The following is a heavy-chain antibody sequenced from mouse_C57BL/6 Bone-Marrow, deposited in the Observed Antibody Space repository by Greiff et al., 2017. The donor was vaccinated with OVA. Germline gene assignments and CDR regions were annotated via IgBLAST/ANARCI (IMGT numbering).Heavy chain of an antibody. CDR2: IDPSDSET. CDR1: GYTFTSYW. Sequence: QVQLQQPGAELVRPGSSVKLSCKASGYTFTSYWMHWVKQRPIQGLEWIGNIDPSDSETHYNQKFKDKATLTVDKSSSTAYMQLSSLTSEDSAVYYCARWGDYYGSSCWYFDVWGTGTTVTVSS. V-gene: IGHV1-52*01. CDR3: ARWGDYYGSSCWYFDV. D-gene: IGHD1-1*01. J-gene: IGHJ1*03.